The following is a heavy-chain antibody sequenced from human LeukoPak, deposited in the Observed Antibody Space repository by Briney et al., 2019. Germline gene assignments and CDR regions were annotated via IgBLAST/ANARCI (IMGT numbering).Heavy chain of an antibody. CDR3: AWELTKRYDS. D-gene: IGHD5-24*01. CDR2: ISHDGGYQ. V-gene: IGHV3-30-3*01. CDR1: GFTFSSHA. Sequence: PGRSLRLSCAASGFTFSSHAMHWVRQAPGEGLKWVAVISHDGGYQDYADSVEGRFTISRDNPRNTLYLQMNSLRSEDTAVYYCAWELTKRYDSWGQGTLVTVSS. J-gene: IGHJ4*02.